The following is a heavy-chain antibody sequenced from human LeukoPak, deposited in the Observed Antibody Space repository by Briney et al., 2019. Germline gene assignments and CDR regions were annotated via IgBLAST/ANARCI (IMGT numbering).Heavy chain of an antibody. V-gene: IGHV1-2*02. D-gene: IGHD4-17*01. CDR1: GGTFSSYA. J-gene: IGHJ4*02. Sequence: GASVKVSCKASGGTFSSYAISWVRQAPGQGLEWMGWISPNSGGRNYAQKFQGRVTMTRDTSVSTAHMELSNVRSDDTAMYYCARGTTVTTPFDYWGQGTLVTVSS. CDR2: ISPNSGGR. CDR3: ARGTTVTTPFDY.